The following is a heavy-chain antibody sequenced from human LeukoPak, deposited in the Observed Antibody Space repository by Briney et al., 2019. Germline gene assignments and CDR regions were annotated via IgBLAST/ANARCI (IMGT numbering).Heavy chain of an antibody. V-gene: IGHV4-30-4*01. CDR1: GGSIRSGDYF. J-gene: IGHJ5*02. D-gene: IGHD2-8*02. CDR2: IYKSGRT. CDR3: AREAQYWTDTICRLNWFDP. Sequence: SSETLSLTCTVSGGSIRSGDYFWSWIRQAPGKGLEWMGHIYKSGRTYYNPSLESRITISVDRSKRQFSLNLTSATAADTAIYYCAREAQYWTDTICRLNWFDPWGQGLFVTVSS.